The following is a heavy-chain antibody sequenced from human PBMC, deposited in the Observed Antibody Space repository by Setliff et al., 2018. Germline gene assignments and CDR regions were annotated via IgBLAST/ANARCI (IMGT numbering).Heavy chain of an antibody. V-gene: IGHV4-34*12. CDR3: ARSFSRSGKFLLDY. D-gene: IGHD1-26*01. Sequence: PSETLSLTCAVYGGSFSGYYWSWIRQPPGKRLEWIGEIIHSGSTNYNPSLKSLVTISMDTSKNQFSLKVPSVTAADTAVYYCARSFSRSGKFLLDYWGQGALVTVSS. CDR2: IIHSGST. J-gene: IGHJ4*02. CDR1: GGSFSGYY.